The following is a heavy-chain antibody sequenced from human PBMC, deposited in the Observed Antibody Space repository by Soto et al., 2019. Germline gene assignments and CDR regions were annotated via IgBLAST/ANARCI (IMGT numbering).Heavy chain of an antibody. J-gene: IGHJ3*02. Sequence: SETLSLTCAVSGGSISSSNWWSWVRQPPGKGLEWIGEIYHSGSTNYNPSLKSRVTISVDKSKNQFSLKLSSVTAADTAVYYCARASLGYYDSSGLGDGTFDIWGQGTMVTISS. V-gene: IGHV4-4*02. CDR1: GGSISSSNW. CDR3: ARASLGYYDSSGLGDGTFDI. D-gene: IGHD3-22*01. CDR2: IYHSGST.